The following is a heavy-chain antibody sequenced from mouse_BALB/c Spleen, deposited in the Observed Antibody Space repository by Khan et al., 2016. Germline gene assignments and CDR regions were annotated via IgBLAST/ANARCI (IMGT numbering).Heavy chain of an antibody. CDR3: ASYYDYDGGFAY. J-gene: IGHJ3*01. CDR2: IWGDGST. V-gene: IGHV2-6-7*01. CDR1: GFSLTGLS. D-gene: IGHD2-4*01. Sequence: QVQLKESGPGLVAPSQSLSITCTVSGFSLTGLSVNWVRQPPGKALEWLGMIWGDGSTDYNSGLKSRLSFSKDDSKSQVFLKMNSLQTDDTARYFCASYYDYDGGFAYWGQGTLVTVSA.